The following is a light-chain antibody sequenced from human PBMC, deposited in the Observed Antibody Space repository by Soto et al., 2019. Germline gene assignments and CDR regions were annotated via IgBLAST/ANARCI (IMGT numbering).Light chain of an antibody. CDR1: QSVLYSSNNKNY. CDR3: QQHYDTPRT. J-gene: IGKJ2*01. CDR2: WAS. Sequence: DIVMTQSPDSLAVSLGERATINCKSSQSVLYSSNNKNYLAWYQQKPGQPPKLLIYWASTRESGVPDRFSGSGSGTDFTLTISSLQAEDVAVYYCQQHYDTPRTFGQGTKLEIK. V-gene: IGKV4-1*01.